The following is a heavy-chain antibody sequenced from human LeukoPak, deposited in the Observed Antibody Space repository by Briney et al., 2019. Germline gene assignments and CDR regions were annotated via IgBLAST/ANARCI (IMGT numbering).Heavy chain of an antibody. CDR2: IKSTGGST. V-gene: IGHV1-46*01. CDR1: GYSFSNFH. J-gene: IGHJ4*02. CDR3: AREGGPYRPLDY. Sequence: ASVKVSCKASGYSFSNFHMHWVRQARGQGLEWMGIIKSTGGSTSYAQKFQGRLTMTRDTSTSTVYMELSSLRSEDTAVYYCAREGGPYRPLDYSGQGTLVTVSS.